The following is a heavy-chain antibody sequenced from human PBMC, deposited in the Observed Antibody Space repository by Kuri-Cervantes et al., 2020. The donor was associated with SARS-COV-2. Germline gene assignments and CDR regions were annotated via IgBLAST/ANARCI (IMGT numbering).Heavy chain of an antibody. CDR1: GFTVSSNY. CDR3: ARSYDFWTGLDY. D-gene: IGHD3-3*01. J-gene: IGHJ4*02. CDR2: IYSGGST. V-gene: IGHV3-66*01. Sequence: GESLKISCAASGFTVSSNYMSWVRQAPGKGLEWVSVIYSGGSTYYADSVKGRFTISRDNAKNTLYLQMDSLRAEDTAVYYCARSYDFWTGLDYWGQGTLVTVSS.